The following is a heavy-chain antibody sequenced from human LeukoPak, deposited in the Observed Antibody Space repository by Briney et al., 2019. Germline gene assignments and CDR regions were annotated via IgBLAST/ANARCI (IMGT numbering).Heavy chain of an antibody. J-gene: IGHJ4*02. V-gene: IGHV3-64*01. Sequence: PGGSLRLSCAASGFTFSSYAMHWVRQAPGKGLEYVSAISSNGGSTYYANSVKGRFTISRDNSKNTLYLQMGSLRAEDMAVYYCARASTVTTFVEFDYWGQGTLVTVSS. CDR1: GFTFSSYA. CDR2: ISSNGGST. CDR3: ARASTVTTFVEFDY. D-gene: IGHD4-17*01.